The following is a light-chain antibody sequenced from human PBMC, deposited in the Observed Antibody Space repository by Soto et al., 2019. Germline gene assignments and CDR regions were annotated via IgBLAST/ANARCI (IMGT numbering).Light chain of an antibody. Sequence: IVLTQSPCTLSLSPGQRATLSCRSSQSVSLSYLAWYQQKPGQAPRLLIYGASSRPTGIPDRFSGSGSGTDFTLTISRLEPEDFAVFYCQQYGSSSTFGQGTRLEIK. J-gene: IGKJ5*01. CDR3: QQYGSSST. V-gene: IGKV3-20*01. CDR1: QSVSLSY. CDR2: GAS.